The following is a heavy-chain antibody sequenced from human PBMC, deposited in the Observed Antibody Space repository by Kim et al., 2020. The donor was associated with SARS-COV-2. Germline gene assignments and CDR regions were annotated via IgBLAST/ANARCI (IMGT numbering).Heavy chain of an antibody. CDR1: GFTFSSYD. CDR2: IGTAGDT. CDR3: ARGALVVPAASSYYYYMDV. D-gene: IGHD2-2*01. V-gene: IGHV3-13*01. J-gene: IGHJ6*03. Sequence: GGSLRLSCAASGFTFSSYDMHWVRQATGKGLEWVSAIGTAGDTYYPGSVKGRFTISRENAKNSLYLQMNSLRAGDTAVYYCARGALVVPAASSYYYYMDVWGKGTTVTVSS.